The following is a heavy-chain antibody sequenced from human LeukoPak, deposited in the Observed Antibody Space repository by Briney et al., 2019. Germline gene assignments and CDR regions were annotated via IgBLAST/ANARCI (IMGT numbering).Heavy chain of an antibody. CDR2: INAGNGNT. CDR1: GYTFTSYA. V-gene: IGHV1-3*01. J-gene: IGHJ1*01. CDR3: ARSAAAGTLAEYFQH. D-gene: IGHD6-13*01. Sequence: GASVKVSCKASGYTFTSYAMHWVRQAPGQRLEWMGWINAGNGNTKYSQKFQGRVTITRDTSASTAYMELSSLRSEDTAVHYCARSAAAGTLAEYFQHWGQGTLVTVSS.